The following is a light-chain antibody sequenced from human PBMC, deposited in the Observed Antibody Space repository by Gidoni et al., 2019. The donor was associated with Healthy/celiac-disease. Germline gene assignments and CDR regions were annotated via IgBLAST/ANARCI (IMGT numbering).Light chain of an antibody. CDR2: EVS. J-gene: IGLJ3*02. CDR3: CSYAGSSTSWV. Sequence: QSALTQPASVSGSPGQSITIYCTGTSRDVGSYNLVSWYQQHPGKAPKLMIYEVSKRPSGVSNRFSGSKSGNTAALTISGLQAEDEADYYCCSYAGSSTSWVFGGGTKLTVL. CDR1: SRDVGSYNL. V-gene: IGLV2-23*02.